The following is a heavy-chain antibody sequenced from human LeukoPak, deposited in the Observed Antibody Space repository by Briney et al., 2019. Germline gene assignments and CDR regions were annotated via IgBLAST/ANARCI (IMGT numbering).Heavy chain of an antibody. CDR3: ARDRRSGSSPPPNGMDV. D-gene: IGHD3-3*01. V-gene: IGHV3-30-3*01. J-gene: IGHJ6*02. CDR1: GFTFSSYA. CDR2: ISYDGSNK. Sequence: AGGSLRLSCAASGFTFSSYAMHWVRQAPGKGLEWVAVISYDGSNKYYADSVKGRFTISRDNSKNTLYLQMNSLRAEDTAVYYCARDRRSGSSPPPNGMDVWGQGTTVTVSS.